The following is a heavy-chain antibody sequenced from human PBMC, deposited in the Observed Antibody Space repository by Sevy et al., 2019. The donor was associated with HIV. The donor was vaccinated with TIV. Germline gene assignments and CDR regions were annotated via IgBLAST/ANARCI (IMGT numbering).Heavy chain of an antibody. CDR3: AREFYDSWSGPIDFFYGMDV. CDR1: GYTFTDYY. J-gene: IGHJ6*02. V-gene: IGHV1-2*02. CDR2: IDPKSGGT. D-gene: IGHD3-3*01. Sequence: ASVKVSCKASGYTFTDYYTHWVRQAPGQGLEWMGWIDPKSGGTKYAQKFKGRITMTRDRSISTAYLELSRLRSDDTAVYLCAREFYDSWSGPIDFFYGMDVWGQGTTVTVSS.